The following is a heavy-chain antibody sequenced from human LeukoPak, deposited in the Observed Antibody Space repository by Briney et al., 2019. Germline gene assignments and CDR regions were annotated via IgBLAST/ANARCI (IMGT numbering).Heavy chain of an antibody. CDR1: GGSISSGSYY. CDR3: ARAGDSSGYYYLFDY. D-gene: IGHD3-22*01. CDR2: IYTSGST. Sequence: PSETLSLTCTVSGGSISSGSYYWSWIRQPAGKGLEWIGRIYTSGSTNYNPSFKSRVTISVDTSKNQFSLKLSSVTAADTAVYYCARAGDSSGYYYLFDYWGQGTLVTVSS. J-gene: IGHJ4*02. V-gene: IGHV4-61*02.